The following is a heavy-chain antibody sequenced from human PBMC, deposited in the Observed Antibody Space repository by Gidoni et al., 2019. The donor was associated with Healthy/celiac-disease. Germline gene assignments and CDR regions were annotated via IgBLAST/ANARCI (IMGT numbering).Heavy chain of an antibody. D-gene: IGHD5-12*01. CDR1: GFTFRSYS. V-gene: IGHV3-48*02. J-gene: IGHJ5*02. CDR2: ISSSSSTI. CDR3: ARDRVATVNNWFDP. Sequence: EVQLVESGGGLVQPGGSLRLSCAASGFTFRSYSMNWVRQAPGKGLEWVSYISSSSSTIYYADSVKGRFTISRDNAKNSLYLQMNSLRDEDTAVYYCARDRVATVNNWFDPWGQGTLVTVSS.